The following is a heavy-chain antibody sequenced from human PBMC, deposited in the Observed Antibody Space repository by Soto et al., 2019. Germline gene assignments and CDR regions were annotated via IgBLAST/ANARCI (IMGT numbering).Heavy chain of an antibody. Sequence: EVQLLQSGGGLEQRGGSLRLSCTASGFSINNYAGTWVRPAPGRGLEYVSSISGSGEYTYYTDSVKGRFTISRDTSKNTLFLQMNSLGDDDSGIYVCARATGGVNGYIDMWGQGTLVTVSS. J-gene: IGHJ4*01. CDR2: ISGSGEYT. CDR1: GFSINNYA. V-gene: IGHV3-23*01. D-gene: IGHD1-26*01. CDR3: ARATGGVNGYIDM.